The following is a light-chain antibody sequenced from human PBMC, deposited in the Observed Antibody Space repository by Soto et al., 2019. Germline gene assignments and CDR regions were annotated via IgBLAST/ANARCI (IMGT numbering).Light chain of an antibody. CDR2: KAS. CDR1: HTISSW. V-gene: IGKV1-5*03. CDR3: QHYNSYSEA. J-gene: IGKJ1*01. Sequence: DIHMAHSPSTLSFSLVDRVTVTCRASHTISSWLAWYQQKPGKAPKLLIYKASTLKSGVPSRFSGSGSGTEFTLTISSLQPDDFATYYCQHYNSYSEAFGQGTKVDIK.